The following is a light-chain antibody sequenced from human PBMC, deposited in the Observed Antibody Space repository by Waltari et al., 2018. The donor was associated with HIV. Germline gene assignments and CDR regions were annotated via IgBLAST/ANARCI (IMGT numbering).Light chain of an antibody. CDR2: EVS. J-gene: IGLJ2*01. V-gene: IGLV2-23*02. CDR3: CSYAGSSTLV. Sequence: QSALTQPASVSGSPGQSITISCTGPSRDVGSYTLFSWYQQHPGKAPKLMIYEVSKRPSGVSNRFSGSKSGNTASLTISGLQAEDEAYYYCCSYAGSSTLVFGGGTKLTVL. CDR1: SRDVGSYTL.